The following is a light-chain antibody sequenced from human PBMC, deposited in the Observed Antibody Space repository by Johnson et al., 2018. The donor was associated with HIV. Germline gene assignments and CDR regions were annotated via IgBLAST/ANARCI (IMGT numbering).Light chain of an antibody. CDR2: ENT. V-gene: IGLV1-51*02. CDR1: SSNIGNNY. Sequence: QSLLTQPPSVSAAPGQKVTISCSGSSSNIGNNYVSWYQHLPGTAPKLLIYENTKRPSGIPDRFSGSKSGTSATLGITGLQTGDEADYYCGTWDSSLSVPYVFGTGTKVTVL. CDR3: GTWDSSLSVPYV. J-gene: IGLJ1*01.